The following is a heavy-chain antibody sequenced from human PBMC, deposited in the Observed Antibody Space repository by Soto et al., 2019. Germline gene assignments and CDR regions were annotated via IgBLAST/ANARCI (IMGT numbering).Heavy chain of an antibody. J-gene: IGHJ6*02. CDR2: ISAYNGNT. Sequence: QVQLVQSGAEVKKPGASVKVSCKASGYTFTSYGISWVRQAPGQGLEWMGWISAYNGNTNYAQKLHGRVTMTTATSTSTADRELRSLRSEETAVYYCARDVVITFGGVIDKAGYYYGMDVWGQGTTVTVSS. V-gene: IGHV1-18*01. D-gene: IGHD3-16*02. CDR3: ARDVVITFGGVIDKAGYYYGMDV. CDR1: GYTFTSYG.